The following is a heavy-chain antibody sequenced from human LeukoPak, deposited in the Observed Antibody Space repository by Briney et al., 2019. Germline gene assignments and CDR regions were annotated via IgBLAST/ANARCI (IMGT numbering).Heavy chain of an antibody. D-gene: IGHD4-17*01. CDR1: GYTFTDYY. J-gene: IGHJ6*03. CDR2: INPNSGGT. V-gene: IGHV1-2*02. Sequence: ASVKVSCKASGYTFTDYYLHWVRQAPGQGLEWMGWINPNSGGTNYAQKFQGRVTMTRDTSIGTAYMELSRLRSDDTALYCCARGTTLTTLPYYYYYMDVWGEGTTVTVSS. CDR3: ARGTTLTTLPYYYYYMDV.